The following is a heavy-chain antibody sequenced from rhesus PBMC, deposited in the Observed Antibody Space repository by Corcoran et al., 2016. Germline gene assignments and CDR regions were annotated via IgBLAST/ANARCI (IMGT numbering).Heavy chain of an antibody. CDR1: GFTFSSFW. V-gene: IGHV3-14*01. J-gene: IGHJ4*01. Sequence: EVQLVESGGGLAKPGGSLRLSWVASGFTFSSFWMHWVRQAPGRGLEWISTFNSGCNSTYYADSVKGRFTISRENAKNTLYLQTNSLRAEDTAVYYCAKIDLRWGQGVLVTVSA. CDR2: FNSGCNST. CDR3: AKIDLR. D-gene: IGHD2-15*01.